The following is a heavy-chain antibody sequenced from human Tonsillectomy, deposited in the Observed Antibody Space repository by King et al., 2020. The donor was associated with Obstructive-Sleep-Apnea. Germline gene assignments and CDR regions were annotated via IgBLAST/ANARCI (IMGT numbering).Heavy chain of an antibody. D-gene: IGHD6-19*01. CDR3: ARAPPRRKNITVTGTSYFDY. J-gene: IGHJ4*02. CDR1: GFTFSSYW. V-gene: IGHV3-74*01. Sequence: VQLVESGGGLVQPGGSLRLSCVASGFTFSSYWMHWVRQAPGKGLVWVSRINSDGSSTTYADSVKGRFTISRDNAKNTLYLQMNSLRVEDTAVYYCARAPPRRKNITVTGTSYFDYWGQGTLVTVSS. CDR2: INSDGSST.